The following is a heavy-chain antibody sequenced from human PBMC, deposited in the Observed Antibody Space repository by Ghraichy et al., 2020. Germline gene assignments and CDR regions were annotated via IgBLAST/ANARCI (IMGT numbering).Heavy chain of an antibody. V-gene: IGHV1-2*06. D-gene: IGHD3-10*01. J-gene: IGHJ6*03. CDR3: ARGRGVQGVHYYMDV. Sequence: ASVKVSCKASGYTFTGYYLHWVRQAPGQGLEWMGRINPNSGGTDYAQKFQGRVTMTRDTSISTAYMELDSLRSDDTAVYYCARGRGVQGVHYYMDVWGKGTTVTVSS. CDR1: GYTFTGYY. CDR2: INPNSGGT.